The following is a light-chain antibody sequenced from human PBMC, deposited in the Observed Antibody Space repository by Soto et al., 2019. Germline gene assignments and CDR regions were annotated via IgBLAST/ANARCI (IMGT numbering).Light chain of an antibody. J-gene: IGKJ5*01. V-gene: IGKV3D-20*02. CDR3: QQRSNWPSIT. CDR1: QSVGGSF. CDR2: HTS. Sequence: ETVLTQSPGTLSLSPGERATLSCRASQSVGGSFLAWYQQRPGQAPRLLIYHTSYRATGIPDRFSGSGSGTDFTLAINSLEPEDFAVYYCQQRSNWPSITFGQGTRLEIK.